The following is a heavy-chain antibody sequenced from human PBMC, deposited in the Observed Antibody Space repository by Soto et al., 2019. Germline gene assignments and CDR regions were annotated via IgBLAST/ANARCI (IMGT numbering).Heavy chain of an antibody. Sequence: SETLSLTCTVSGGSIRDYFWTWIRQPPGKGLEWIGYIYYSGSTNYNPSPKSRVTISVDKSKNQFSLKPSSVTAADTAVYYCARSRYDILTGYYYNWFDPWGQGTLVTVSS. V-gene: IGHV4-59*12. J-gene: IGHJ5*02. CDR3: ARSRYDILTGYYYNWFDP. D-gene: IGHD3-9*01. CDR2: IYYSGST. CDR1: GGSIRDYF.